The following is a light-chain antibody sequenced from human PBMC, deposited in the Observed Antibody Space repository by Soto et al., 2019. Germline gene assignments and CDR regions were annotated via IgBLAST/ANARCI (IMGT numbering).Light chain of an antibody. V-gene: IGKV1-17*03. CDR1: QGIANY. Sequence: DIQMTQSPSVMSASVGDRVTITCRASQGIANYLIWFQQKPGKAHKRLIFAASSLQSGVPSRFSGSGSGTEFTLTISSLQPEDFASDYSLQHKTYPYTFGQGTKREIK. J-gene: IGKJ2*01. CDR3: LQHKTYPYT. CDR2: AAS.